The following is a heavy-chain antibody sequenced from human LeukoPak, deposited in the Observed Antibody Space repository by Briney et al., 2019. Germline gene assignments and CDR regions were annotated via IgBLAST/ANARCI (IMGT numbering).Heavy chain of an antibody. CDR3: AREYSGSSYYYHMDV. D-gene: IGHD6-13*01. CDR1: GYTFTGYY. V-gene: IGHV1-2*02. CDR2: INPNSGGT. J-gene: IGHJ6*03. Sequence: ASVKVSCKASGYTFTGYYMHWVRQAPGQGLEWMGWINPNSGGTNYAQKFQGRVTMTRDTSISTAYMELSRLRSDDTAVYYCAREYSGSSYYYHMDVWGKGTTVTVSS.